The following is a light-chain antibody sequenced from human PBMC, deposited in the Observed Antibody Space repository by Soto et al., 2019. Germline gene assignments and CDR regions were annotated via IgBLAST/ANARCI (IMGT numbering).Light chain of an antibody. CDR1: QSVSSSY. CDR3: QQYGSSPWT. Sequence: EIVLTQSPGTLSLSPGERATLSCRASQSVSSSYLAWYQQKPGQAPRLLIYGASSRATGIPDRFSDSGSGTDFTLTISRLEPEDFAAYYCQQYGSSPWTFGQGTNVDIK. J-gene: IGKJ1*01. V-gene: IGKV3-20*01. CDR2: GAS.